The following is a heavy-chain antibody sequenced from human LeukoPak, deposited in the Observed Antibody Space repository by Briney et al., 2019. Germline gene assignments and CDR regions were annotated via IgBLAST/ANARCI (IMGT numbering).Heavy chain of an antibody. CDR3: ARRYCSGGSCYGAAGPVDY. CDR2: INWNGGST. Sequence: PEGSLRLSCAASGFTFDDYGMSWVRQAPGKGLEWVSGINWNGGSTGYADSVKGRFTISRDNAKNSLYLQMNSLRAEDTALYHCARRYCSGGSCYGAAGPVDYWGQGTLVTVSS. D-gene: IGHD2-15*01. J-gene: IGHJ4*02. CDR1: GFTFDDYG. V-gene: IGHV3-20*01.